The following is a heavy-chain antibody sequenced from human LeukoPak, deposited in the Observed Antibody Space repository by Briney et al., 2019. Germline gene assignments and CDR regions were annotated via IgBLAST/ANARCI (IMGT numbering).Heavy chain of an antibody. J-gene: IGHJ4*02. V-gene: IGHV3-53*01. Sequence: GRSLRLSCAASGFTVITNDMTWVRQAPGKGLEWVSVLYSDGNTKYADSVEGRFTISRDNSKNTLYLEMNSLSPDDTAVYYCARGVEPLAANTLAYWGQGTLVTVSS. CDR1: GFTVITND. CDR2: LYSDGNT. CDR3: ARGVEPLAANTLAY. D-gene: IGHD1-14*01.